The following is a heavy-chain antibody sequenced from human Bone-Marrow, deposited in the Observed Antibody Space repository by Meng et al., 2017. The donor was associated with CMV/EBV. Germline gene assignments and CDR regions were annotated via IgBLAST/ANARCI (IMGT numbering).Heavy chain of an antibody. J-gene: IGHJ3*02. CDR2: IRYDGSNE. D-gene: IGHD3-16*01. CDR1: GFTFSGYG. V-gene: IGHV3-30*02. CDR3: ARDGGGGDSHDAFDI. Sequence: GESLKISCAASGFTFSGYGMHWVRQAPGKGLEWVAFIRYDGSNEYYADSVKGRFTISRDNSKNTLYLQMNSLRGEDTAIYYCARDGGGGDSHDAFDIWGQGTMVTVSS.